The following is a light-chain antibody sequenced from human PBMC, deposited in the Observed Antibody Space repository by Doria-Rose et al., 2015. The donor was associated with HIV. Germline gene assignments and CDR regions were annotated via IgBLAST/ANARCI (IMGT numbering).Light chain of an antibody. CDR2: DAS. CDR3: QQYGTSRGT. V-gene: IGKV3-20*01. CDR1: QRVKSSY. J-gene: IGKJ5*01. Sequence: TQSPGTLSLSPGERATLSCRANQRVKSSYLAWYQQKPGQAPRLLIYDASTRATGIPDRFSGSGSGTGFTLTISRLEPEDVAVYYCQQYGTSRGTFGQGTRLEIK.